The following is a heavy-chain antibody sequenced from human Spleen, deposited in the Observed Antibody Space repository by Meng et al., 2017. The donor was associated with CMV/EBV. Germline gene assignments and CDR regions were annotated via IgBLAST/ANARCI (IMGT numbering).Heavy chain of an antibody. CDR2: INSYSGGT. V-gene: IGHV1-2*02. D-gene: IGHD5-18*01. Sequence: ASVKVSCKASGYTFSGYYLHWVRQAPGQGLEWMGWINSYSGGTNYVQNFQGRVTMTRDTYISTAYMELSRLRSDDTAVYYCAMTWIQLNCFDMWGQGTMVTVSS. CDR3: AMTWIQLNCFDM. CDR1: GYTFSGYY. J-gene: IGHJ3*02.